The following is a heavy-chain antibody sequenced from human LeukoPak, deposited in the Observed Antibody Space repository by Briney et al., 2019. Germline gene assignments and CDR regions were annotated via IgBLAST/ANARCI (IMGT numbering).Heavy chain of an antibody. CDR1: GFTFNTYS. Sequence: TEGSLRLSCAASGFTFNTYSMNWVRQAPGKGLEWVSYISSSSSTIYYTDSVKGRFTISRDNAKNSLYLQMNSLRAEDTAVYYCASRFDYWAQGTLVTVSS. CDR3: ASRFDY. J-gene: IGHJ4*02. V-gene: IGHV3-48*01. CDR2: ISSSSSTI.